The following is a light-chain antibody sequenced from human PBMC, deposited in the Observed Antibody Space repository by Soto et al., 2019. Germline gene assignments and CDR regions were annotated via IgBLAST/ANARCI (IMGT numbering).Light chain of an antibody. Sequence: EIVLTQSPGTLSLSPGERATLSCRASQSVSSSYLAWYQRKPGQAPRLLIYGASSRATGIPDRFSGSGSGTDFTLSISRLEPEDFAVYYCQQYGSSPVTFGPGTKVEIK. CDR3: QQYGSSPVT. J-gene: IGKJ1*01. CDR2: GAS. V-gene: IGKV3-20*01. CDR1: QSVSSSY.